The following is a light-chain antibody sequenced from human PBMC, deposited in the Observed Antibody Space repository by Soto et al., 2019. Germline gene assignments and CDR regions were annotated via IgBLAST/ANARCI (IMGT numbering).Light chain of an antibody. V-gene: IGKV3-11*01. Sequence: EIVLTQSPATLSLSPGERATLSCRASQSVSNSLVWFQQKHGQSPRLLIYDASNRATDIPARFSGSASGTDFTLTISSLEPEDLAVYYCQQRRNRPRTFGQGMKLEIK. CDR1: QSVSNS. CDR3: QQRRNRPRT. J-gene: IGKJ2*01. CDR2: DAS.